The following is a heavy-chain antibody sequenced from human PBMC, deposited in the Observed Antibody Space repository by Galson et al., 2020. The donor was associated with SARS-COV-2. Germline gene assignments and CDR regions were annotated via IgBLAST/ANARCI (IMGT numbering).Heavy chain of an antibody. V-gene: IGHV6-1*01. CDR1: GDSVSSNSAA. D-gene: IGHD3-10*01. J-gene: IGHJ4*02. Sequence: SQTLSLTCAISGDSVSSNSAAWNWIRQSPSRGLEWLGRTYYRSKWYNDYAVSVKSRITINPDTSKNQFSLQLNSVTPEDTAVYYCARSLGVTMVRGVTFYFDYWGQGTLVTVSS. CDR2: TYYRSKWYN. CDR3: ARSLGVTMVRGVTFYFDY.